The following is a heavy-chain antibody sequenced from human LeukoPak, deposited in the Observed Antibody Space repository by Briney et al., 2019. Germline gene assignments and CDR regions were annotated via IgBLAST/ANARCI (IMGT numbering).Heavy chain of an antibody. V-gene: IGHV4-34*01. D-gene: IGHD3-10*01. Sequence: SETLSLTCGVYGGSFSGYYWSWIRQPPGKVLEWIGEINHSGSTNYNPSLKSRVTISVDTSKNQFSLKLSSVTAADTAVYYCARQRPYFYGSGSPPYYYYYYYMDVWGKGTTVTISS. CDR3: ARQRPYFYGSGSPPYYYYYYYMDV. J-gene: IGHJ6*03. CDR2: INHSGST. CDR1: GGSFSGYY.